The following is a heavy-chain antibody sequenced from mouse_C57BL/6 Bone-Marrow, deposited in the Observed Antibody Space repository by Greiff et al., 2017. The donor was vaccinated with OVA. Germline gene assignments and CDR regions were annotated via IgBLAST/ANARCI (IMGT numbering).Heavy chain of an antibody. CDR2: INSNGGST. CDR3: ARDRKLLRGYAMDY. J-gene: IGHJ4*01. CDR1: GFTFSSYG. D-gene: IGHD1-1*01. V-gene: IGHV5-6-3*01. Sequence: EVQLQESGGGLVQPGGSLKLSCAASGFTFSSYGMSWVRQTPDKRLELVATINSNGGSTYYPDSVKGRFTISRDNAKNTLYLQMSSLKSEDTAMYYCARDRKLLRGYAMDYWGQGTSVTVSS.